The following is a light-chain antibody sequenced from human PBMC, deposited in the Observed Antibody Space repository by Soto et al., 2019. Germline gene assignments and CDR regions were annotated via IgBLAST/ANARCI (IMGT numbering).Light chain of an antibody. J-gene: IGKJ1*01. Sequence: ETVLTQSPGTLSLSPGERATLSCRASQSVNSKFFAWYQQKPGQAPRLLIYGAYSRATGIPDRLSGSGSGTEFTLTITRLEPEDFAVYFCQQYGRSPWTFGQGTKVEIK. V-gene: IGKV3-20*01. CDR3: QQYGRSPWT. CDR1: QSVNSKF. CDR2: GAY.